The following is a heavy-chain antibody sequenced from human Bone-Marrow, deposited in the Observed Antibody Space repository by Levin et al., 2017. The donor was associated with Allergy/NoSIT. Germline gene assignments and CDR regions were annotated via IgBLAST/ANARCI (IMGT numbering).Heavy chain of an antibody. CDR3: VGLIAMPPSNWFDP. V-gene: IGHV3-21*01. CDR2: ISTSGRHI. Sequence: GGSLRLSCAASGLMLGDYTMHWIRQAPGKGLEWLSSISTSGRHIYSADSVKGRFSISRDNAKKSVYLQMDSLRVEDTAVYYCVGLIAMPPSNWFDPWGQGTLVTVPS. D-gene: IGHD2-21*01. CDR1: GLMLGDYT. J-gene: IGHJ5*02.